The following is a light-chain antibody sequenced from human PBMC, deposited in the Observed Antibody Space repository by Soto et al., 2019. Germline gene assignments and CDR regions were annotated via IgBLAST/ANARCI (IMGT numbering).Light chain of an antibody. J-gene: IGKJ5*01. CDR2: KAS. V-gene: IGKV1-5*03. CDR3: QQYSTYPIT. CDR1: QSVTTW. Sequence: ILMTQSPDSLAVSLGERATITCRASQSVTTWSAWYQQKPGKAPKLLIYKASNLESGLPSRFTGSGSGTEFTLTISSLQSDDFATYYRQQYSTYPITFGQGTRLEI.